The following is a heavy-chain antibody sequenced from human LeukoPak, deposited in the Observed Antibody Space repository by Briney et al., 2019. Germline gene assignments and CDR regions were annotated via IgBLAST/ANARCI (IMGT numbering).Heavy chain of an antibody. Sequence: SETLSLTCTVSGGSLSGFYWSWIRQSPRLGLEWIGLTYSDGSTMYNPSLTSRVTISVGTSKNQISLRLTSVTAADTAIYYCARDVVAVPGSDNWFDPWGQGTLVTVSS. CDR1: GGSLSGFY. V-gene: IGHV4-59*01. CDR2: TYSDGST. J-gene: IGHJ5*02. CDR3: ARDVVAVPGSDNWFDP. D-gene: IGHD6-19*01.